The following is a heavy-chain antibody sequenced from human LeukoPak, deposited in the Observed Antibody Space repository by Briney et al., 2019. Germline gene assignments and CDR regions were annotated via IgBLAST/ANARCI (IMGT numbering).Heavy chain of an antibody. V-gene: IGHV3-23*01. CDR1: GFTFSSYA. Sequence: GGSLRLSCAASGFTFSSYAMSWVRQAPGKGLEWVSTMSGSGGSTYYADSVKGQFTISRDNSKNTLYLQMNSLRTEDTAVYYCARDRVAAGYTWFDPWGQGTLVTVSS. D-gene: IGHD6-25*01. CDR2: MSGSGGST. J-gene: IGHJ5*02. CDR3: ARDRVAAGYTWFDP.